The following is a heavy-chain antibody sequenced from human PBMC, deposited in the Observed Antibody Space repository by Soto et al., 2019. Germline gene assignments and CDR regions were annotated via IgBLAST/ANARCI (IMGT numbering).Heavy chain of an antibody. Sequence: QLQLQESGPGLVKPSETLSLTCTVSSASISSSSYTWGWIRQPPGKGLEWIGSIYYSGITYYNPSLNRRVTVSVDQSKNQFSLKVTSVTAADTAVYYCARLHGYCISSSCHGHYAMDVWGQGTTVTVSS. CDR3: ARLHGYCISSSCHGHYAMDV. CDR2: IYYSGIT. D-gene: IGHD2-2*01. CDR1: SASISSSSYT. V-gene: IGHV4-39*01. J-gene: IGHJ6*02.